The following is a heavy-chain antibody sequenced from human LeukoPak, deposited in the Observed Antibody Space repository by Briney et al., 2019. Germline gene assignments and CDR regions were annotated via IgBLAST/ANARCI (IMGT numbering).Heavy chain of an antibody. D-gene: IGHD7-27*01. J-gene: IGHJ4*02. V-gene: IGHV1-8*01. CDR1: GYTFTSYD. Sequence: ASVKVSCKASGYTFTSYDFNWVRQATGQRPEWMGWMSPNSGDTGYAQKFQDRVTMTRNASISTAYMELSSLRSDDTAVYYCARGPPNWGYDYWGPGTLVTVSS. CDR3: ARGPPNWGYDY. CDR2: MSPNSGDT.